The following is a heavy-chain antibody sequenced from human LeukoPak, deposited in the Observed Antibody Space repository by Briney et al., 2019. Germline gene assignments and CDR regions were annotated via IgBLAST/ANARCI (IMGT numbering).Heavy chain of an antibody. CDR1: GFTFSSYS. Sequence: GGSLRLSCAASGFTFSSYSMNWVRQAPGKGLEWVSSISSSSSYIYYADSVKGRFTISRDNAKNSPYLQMNSLRAEDTAVYYCARADRIVVVPAAIEPYYYYYMDVWGKGTTVAVSS. D-gene: IGHD2-2*01. CDR3: ARADRIVVVPAAIEPYYYYYMDV. CDR2: ISSSSSYI. V-gene: IGHV3-21*01. J-gene: IGHJ6*03.